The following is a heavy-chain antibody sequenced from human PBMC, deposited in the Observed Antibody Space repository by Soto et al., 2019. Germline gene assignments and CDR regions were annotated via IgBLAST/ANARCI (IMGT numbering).Heavy chain of an antibody. D-gene: IGHD5-18*01. J-gene: IGHJ3*02. V-gene: IGHV3-30-3*01. CDR2: ISYDGSNK. Sequence: QVQLVESGGGVVQPGRSLRLSCAASGFTFSSYAMHWVRQAPGKGLEWVAVISYDGSNKYYADSVKGRFTISRDNSKNTLYLQMNSLRAEDTAVYYCARDTPIAVQLFAFDIWGQGTMVTVSS. CDR1: GFTFSSYA. CDR3: ARDTPIAVQLFAFDI.